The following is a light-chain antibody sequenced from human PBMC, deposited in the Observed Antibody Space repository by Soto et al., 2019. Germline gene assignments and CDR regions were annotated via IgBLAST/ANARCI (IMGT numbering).Light chain of an antibody. CDR1: QSVVTN. CDR3: QQYNNWPQT. Sequence: ERVMTQSPATLSVSPGERATLSCRASQSVVTNLVWYQQKPGQSPRLLIHAASTRATGVPARFSGSGSGTEFTLTISSLQSEDFAVYYCQQYNNWPQTFGQGTKVDIK. V-gene: IGKV3-15*01. CDR2: AAS. J-gene: IGKJ1*01.